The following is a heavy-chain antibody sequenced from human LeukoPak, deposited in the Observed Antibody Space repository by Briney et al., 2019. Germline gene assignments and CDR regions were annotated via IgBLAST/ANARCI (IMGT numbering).Heavy chain of an antibody. Sequence: ASVKVTCKASGCTFSSYAITWVRQAPGQGLEWMGRIIPLFGTVNYAQNFQGRVTITTDESTSTAYMELSSLRSEDTAMYYCARDKVRGSWFDPWGQGTLVTVSS. CDR2: IIPLFGTV. D-gene: IGHD3-16*01. CDR1: GCTFSSYA. J-gene: IGHJ5*02. V-gene: IGHV1-69*05. CDR3: ARDKVRGSWFDP.